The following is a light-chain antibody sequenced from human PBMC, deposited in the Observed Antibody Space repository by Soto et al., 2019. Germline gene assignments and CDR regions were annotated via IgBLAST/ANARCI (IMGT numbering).Light chain of an antibody. J-gene: IGLJ1*01. CDR3: SSYAGSSTLV. CDR2: EVS. CDR1: SSDVGGYNS. Sequence: QSVLTQPASVSGSPGQSITISCTGTSSDVGGYNSVSWYQQHPGKAPKLLIYEVSNRPSGFSNRFSVSKSGNTASLTISGLQAEDEADYYCSSYAGSSTLVFGTGTK. V-gene: IGLV2-14*01.